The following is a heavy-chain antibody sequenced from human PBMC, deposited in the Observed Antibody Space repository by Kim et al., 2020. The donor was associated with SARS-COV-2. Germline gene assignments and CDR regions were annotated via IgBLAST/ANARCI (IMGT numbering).Heavy chain of an antibody. J-gene: IGHJ4*02. D-gene: IGHD6-19*01. V-gene: IGHV3-9*01. CDR3: TTEMAIAVAGGFDY. Sequence: ADSVKRRFTISRDNAKSSLYLQMNSLRAEDTALYYCTTEMAIAVAGGFDYWGQRALVTVSS.